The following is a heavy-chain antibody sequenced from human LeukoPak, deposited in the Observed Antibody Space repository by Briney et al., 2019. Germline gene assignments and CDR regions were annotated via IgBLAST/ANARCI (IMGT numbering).Heavy chain of an antibody. CDR1: GDAINNYY. V-gene: IGHV4-4*07. CDR2: IYTSGST. CDR3: ARHKRKWFGELLPLRLNYFEP. Sequence: PSETLSLTCTVSGDAINNYYWSWLRQLAGKGLEWIGRIYTSGSTYYNPSLKTRVTMSVDTSKNRFSLKLSSVTAADTAVYYCARHKRKWFGELLPLRLNYFEPWGEGDLGTVSS. D-gene: IGHD3-10*01. J-gene: IGHJ5*02.